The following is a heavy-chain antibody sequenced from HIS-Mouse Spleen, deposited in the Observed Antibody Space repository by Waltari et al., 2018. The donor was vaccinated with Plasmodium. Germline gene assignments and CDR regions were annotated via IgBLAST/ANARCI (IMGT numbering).Heavy chain of an antibody. V-gene: IGHV3-30*18. Sequence: QVQLVESGGGVVQPGRSLRLSCAASGFTFSGYGMHWVRQAPGKGLGWVAVISYDGMNKYYADSVKGRFTISRDNSKNTLYLQMNSLRAEDTAVYYCAKDRRSSSWYVDYWGQGTLVTVSS. CDR1: GFTFSGYG. J-gene: IGHJ4*02. CDR2: ISYDGMNK. CDR3: AKDRRSSSWYVDY. D-gene: IGHD6-13*01.